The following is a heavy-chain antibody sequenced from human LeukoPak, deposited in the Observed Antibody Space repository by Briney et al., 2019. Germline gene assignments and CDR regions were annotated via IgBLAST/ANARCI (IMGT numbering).Heavy chain of an antibody. D-gene: IGHD1-26*01. V-gene: IGHV5-51*01. J-gene: IGHJ4*02. CDR1: GYSFTSYW. CDR2: IYTGDSDN. CDR3: ARLVSSGSYYDY. Sequence: GESLKISCKGSGYSFTSYWIGWVRPMPGKGLEWRGIIYTGDSDNRYSPSFQGQVTISADKSISTAYLQWSSLKASDTAMYYCARLVSSGSYYDYWGQGTLVTVSS.